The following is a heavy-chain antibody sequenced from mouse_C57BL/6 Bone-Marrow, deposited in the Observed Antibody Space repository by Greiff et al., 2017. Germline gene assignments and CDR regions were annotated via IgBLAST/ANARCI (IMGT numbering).Heavy chain of an antibody. V-gene: IGHV1-55*01. D-gene: IGHD1-1*01. CDR1: GYTFTRYW. CDR2: IYPGSGST. CDR3: ARAYGSGY. Sequence: VQLQQPGAELVKPGASVKMSCKASGYTFTRYWITRVKQRPGQGLEWIGDIYPGSGSTNYNEKFKSKATLTVDTSSSTAYRQLSSQTSEDSAVYYCARAYGSGYWGQGTTLTVSS. J-gene: IGHJ2*01.